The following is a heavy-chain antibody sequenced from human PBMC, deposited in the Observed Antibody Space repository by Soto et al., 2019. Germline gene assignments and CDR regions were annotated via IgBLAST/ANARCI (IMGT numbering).Heavy chain of an antibody. CDR3: QSHDYGVTRGWDYYGMDV. D-gene: IGHD4-17*01. J-gene: IGHJ6*02. CDR1: GGTFSSYA. Sequence: ASVKVSCKASGGTFSSYAISWVRQAPGQGLEWMGGIIPIFGTANYAQKFQGRVTITADESTSTAYMELSSLRSEDTAVYYCQSHDYGVTRGWDYYGMDVWGQGTTVTVSS. V-gene: IGHV1-69*13. CDR2: IIPIFGTA.